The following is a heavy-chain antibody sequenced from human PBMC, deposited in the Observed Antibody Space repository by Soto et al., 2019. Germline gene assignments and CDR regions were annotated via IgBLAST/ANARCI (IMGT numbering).Heavy chain of an antibody. CDR1: GFTFSGSA. J-gene: IGHJ6*02. CDR2: IRSKANSYAT. Sequence: EVQLVESGGGLVQPGGSLKLSCAASGFTFSGSAMHWVRQASGKGLEWVGRIRSKANSYATAYAASVKGRFTISRDDSKNTAYLQMNSLKTEDTAVYYCTKAGSRHYGMDVWGQGTTVTVSS. V-gene: IGHV3-73*02. D-gene: IGHD6-25*01. CDR3: TKAGSRHYGMDV.